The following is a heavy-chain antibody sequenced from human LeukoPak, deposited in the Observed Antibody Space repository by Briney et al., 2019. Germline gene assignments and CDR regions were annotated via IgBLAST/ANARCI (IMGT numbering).Heavy chain of an antibody. CDR2: IYYSGST. V-gene: IGHV4-59*01. Sequence: SETLSLTCTVSGGSISSYYWSWIRQPPGKGLEWIGYIYYSGSTNYNPSLKSRVTISVDTSKNQFSLKLSSVTAADTAVYYCARVVPAPRNWFDLWGQGTLVTVSS. CDR1: GGSISSYY. J-gene: IGHJ5*02. CDR3: ARVVPAPRNWFDL. D-gene: IGHD2-2*01.